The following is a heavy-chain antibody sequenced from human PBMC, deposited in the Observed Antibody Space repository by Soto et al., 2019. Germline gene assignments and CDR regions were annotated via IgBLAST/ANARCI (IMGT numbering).Heavy chain of an antibody. CDR2: IYWDDDK. J-gene: IGHJ4*02. D-gene: IGHD3-16*01. CDR1: GFSLNTYGVG. V-gene: IGHV2-5*02. Sequence: QITLKESGPTLVKPTQTLTLTCTVSGFSLNTYGVGVGWIRQPPGKALEWLALIYWDDDKRYSPSLKSRLTITKDPSQNRVVLTMTNMDPVDTVTYYCARALGSWGAYYFDYWGQGTLVTVSS. CDR3: ARALGSWGAYYFDY.